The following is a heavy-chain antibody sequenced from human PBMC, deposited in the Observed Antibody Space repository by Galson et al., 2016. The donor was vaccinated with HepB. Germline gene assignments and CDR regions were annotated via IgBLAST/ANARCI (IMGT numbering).Heavy chain of an antibody. J-gene: IGHJ4*02. CDR2: IDPRSGGT. CDR1: GYILTGYY. Sequence: SVKVSCKASGYILTGYYVHWVRQAPGQGLEWMGWIDPRSGGTIYAENFQGRVTMTRDTSINTAYMERSRLRSADTAVYYCARLRRIATTGSWSSPSYFDYWGQGTLVTVSS. V-gene: IGHV1-2*02. D-gene: IGHD1-26*01. CDR3: ARLRRIATTGSWSSPSYFDY.